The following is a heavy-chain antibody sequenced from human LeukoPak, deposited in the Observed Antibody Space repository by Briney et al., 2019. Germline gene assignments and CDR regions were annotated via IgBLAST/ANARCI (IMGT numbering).Heavy chain of an antibody. Sequence: GGSLRLSCAASGFSFDDYAMHWVRQAPGKDLEWVSLISWDGGSTYYVDSVKGRFTISRDNSKNSLYLQMNSLIPEDTALYYCAKGNIAVAGTGLDYWGQGTLVTVSS. D-gene: IGHD6-19*01. J-gene: IGHJ4*02. CDR3: AKGNIAVAGTGLDY. CDR1: GFSFDDYA. V-gene: IGHV3-43D*03. CDR2: ISWDGGST.